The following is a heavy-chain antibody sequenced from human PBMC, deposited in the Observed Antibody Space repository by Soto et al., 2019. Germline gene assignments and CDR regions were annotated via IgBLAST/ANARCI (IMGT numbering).Heavy chain of an antibody. CDR1: NGSFSDYF. V-gene: IGHV4-34*01. D-gene: IGHD6-19*01. CDR2: IKESGFA. J-gene: IGHJ4*02. Sequence: SETLSLTCVVYNGSFSDYFWNWIRQPPGKGLEWIGEIKESGFATYNPSLKRRVTMSVDTANNQFSLKVTSVTAADTAVYYCARGKSSGPLYYFDTWGQGTLVTVSS. CDR3: ARGKSSGPLYYFDT.